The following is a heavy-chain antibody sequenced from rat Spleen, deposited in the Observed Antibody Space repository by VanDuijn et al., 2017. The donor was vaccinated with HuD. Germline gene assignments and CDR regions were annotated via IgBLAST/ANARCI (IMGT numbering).Heavy chain of an antibody. J-gene: IGHJ4*01. CDR3: TRVDGYYRTMDA. V-gene: IGHV5-31*01. D-gene: IGHD1-12*03. Sequence: EVQLVESNGGLVQPGRSLKLSCVASGITFNNYWMTWIRQAPGKGLEWVASISNAGDTYYPDSVKGRFSISRDNAKSSLYLQMDSLRSGDTATYYCTRVDGYYRTMDAWGQGTSVTVSS. CDR1: GITFNNYW. CDR2: ISNAGDT.